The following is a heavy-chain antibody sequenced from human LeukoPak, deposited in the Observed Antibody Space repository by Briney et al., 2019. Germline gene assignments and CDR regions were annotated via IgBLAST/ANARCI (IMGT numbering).Heavy chain of an antibody. CDR2: ISGSGGST. CDR3: AKDLTTVTTGDY. Sequence: PGGSLRLSCEASGFTFSNYSMNWVRQAPGKGLEWVSSISGSGGSTYYADCVKGRFTISRDNSKNTLYLHMNSLRAEDTAVYYCAKDLTTVTTGDYWGQGTLVTVSS. V-gene: IGHV3-23*01. D-gene: IGHD4-17*01. CDR1: GFTFSNYS. J-gene: IGHJ4*02.